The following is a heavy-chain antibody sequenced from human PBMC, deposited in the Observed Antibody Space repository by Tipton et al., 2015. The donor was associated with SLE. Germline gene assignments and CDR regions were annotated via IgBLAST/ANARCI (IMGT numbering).Heavy chain of an antibody. V-gene: IGHV4-4*07. CDR1: GGSFSGYY. CDR3: ARDEGSDIVAPD. D-gene: IGHD5-12*01. J-gene: IGHJ4*02. CDR2: IYTSGRT. Sequence: TLSLTCAVYGGSFSGYYWSWIRRPAGKGLEWIGYIYTSGRTNYNPSLKSRVTISVDTSKNQFSLKLSSVTAADTAVDYCARDEGSDIVAPDWGQGTLVTVSS.